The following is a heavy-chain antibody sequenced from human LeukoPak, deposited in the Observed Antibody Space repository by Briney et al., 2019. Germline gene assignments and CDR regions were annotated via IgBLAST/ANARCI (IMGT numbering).Heavy chain of an antibody. D-gene: IGHD1-26*01. CDR1: GYTFTGYY. CDR2: INPNSGGT. J-gene: IGHJ4*02. CDR3: ASDLGISWELLNY. V-gene: IGHV1-2*06. Sequence: GASVKVSCKASGYTFTGYYMHWVRQAPGQGLEWMGRINPNSGGTNYAQKFQGRVTITADESTSTAYMELSSLRSEDTAVYYCASDLGISWELLNYWGQGTLVTVSS.